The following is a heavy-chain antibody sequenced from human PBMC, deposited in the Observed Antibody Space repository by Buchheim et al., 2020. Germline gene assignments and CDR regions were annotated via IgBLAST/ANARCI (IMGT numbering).Heavy chain of an antibody. CDR3: ARDLTYYESSSYLTAGWFDP. J-gene: IGHJ5*02. V-gene: IGHV4-30-2*01. D-gene: IGHD3-22*01. CDR2: IYHSGST. CDR1: GGSISSGGYS. Sequence: QLQLQESGSGLVKPSQTLSLTCAVSGGSISSGGYSWSWIRQPPGKGLEWIGYIYHSGSTYYNPSLKSRVTISVDRSKNQFSLKLSSVTAADTAVYYCARDLTYYESSSYLTAGWFDPWGQGTL.